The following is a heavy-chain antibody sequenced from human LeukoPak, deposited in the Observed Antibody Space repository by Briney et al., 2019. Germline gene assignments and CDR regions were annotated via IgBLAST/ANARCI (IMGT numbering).Heavy chain of an antibody. CDR1: GGSISSYY. CDR3: ARPEMATWYFDL. Sequence: PSETLSLTCTVSGGSISSYYWSWIRQPPGKGLEWIGYIYYSGSTNYNPSLKSRVTLSVDTSKNQFSLKLSSVTAADTAVYYCARPEMATWYFDLWGRGTLVTVSS. D-gene: IGHD5-24*01. V-gene: IGHV4-59*01. CDR2: IYYSGST. J-gene: IGHJ2*01.